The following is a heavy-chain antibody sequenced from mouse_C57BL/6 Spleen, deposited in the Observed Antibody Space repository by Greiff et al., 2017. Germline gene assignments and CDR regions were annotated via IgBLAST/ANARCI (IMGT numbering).Heavy chain of an antibody. CDR1: GYTFTSYW. Sequence: VQLQQPGAELVKPGASVKMSCKASGYTFTSYWITWVKQRPGQGLEWIGDIYPGSGSTNYNEKFKSKATLTVDTSSSTACLQLSSLTSEDSAVYYCAKGIYYDYDAWFADWGQGTLVTVSA. J-gene: IGHJ3*01. D-gene: IGHD2-4*01. V-gene: IGHV1-55*01. CDR3: AKGIYYDYDAWFAD. CDR2: IYPGSGST.